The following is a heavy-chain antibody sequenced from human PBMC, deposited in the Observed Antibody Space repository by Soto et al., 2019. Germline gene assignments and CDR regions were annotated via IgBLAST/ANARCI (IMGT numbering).Heavy chain of an antibody. Sequence: QVQLVESGGGVVQPGRSLRLSCAASGFTFSSYGMHWVRQAPGKGLEWVAVISYDGSNKYYADSVKGRFTISRDNSKNTLYLQMNSLRAEDTAVYYCAKSKPGSNDFDYWGQGTLVTVSS. V-gene: IGHV3-30*18. J-gene: IGHJ4*02. D-gene: IGHD3-10*01. CDR3: AKSKPGSNDFDY. CDR1: GFTFSSYG. CDR2: ISYDGSNK.